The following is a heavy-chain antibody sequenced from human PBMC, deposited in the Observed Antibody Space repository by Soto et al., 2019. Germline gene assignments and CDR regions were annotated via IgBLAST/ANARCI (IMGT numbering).Heavy chain of an antibody. CDR3: ATSSKLGYCSSTSCYVGGRNYYGMDV. D-gene: IGHD2-2*01. CDR2: IDPSDSYT. CDR1: GYSFTSYW. J-gene: IGHJ6*02. V-gene: IGHV5-10-1*01. Sequence: PGESLKISCKGSGYSFTSYWISWVRQMPGKGLEWMGRIDPSDSYTNYSPSFQGHVTISADKSISTAYLQWSSLKASDTAMYYCATSSKLGYCSSTSCYVGGRNYYGMDVWGQGTTVTV.